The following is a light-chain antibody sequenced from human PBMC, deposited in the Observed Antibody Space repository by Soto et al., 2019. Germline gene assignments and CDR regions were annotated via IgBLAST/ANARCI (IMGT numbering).Light chain of an antibody. V-gene: IGKV3-20*01. J-gene: IGKJ1*01. CDR2: AAS. Sequence: EIVLTQSPGTLSLSPGERATLSCRASQSVSSSYLDWYQQKPGQAPRLLIYAASSRATGIPDRFSGSGSATDLTITISRLEPEDFAVYYCQQYGSSQSFGQGTKVEIK. CDR1: QSVSSSY. CDR3: QQYGSSQS.